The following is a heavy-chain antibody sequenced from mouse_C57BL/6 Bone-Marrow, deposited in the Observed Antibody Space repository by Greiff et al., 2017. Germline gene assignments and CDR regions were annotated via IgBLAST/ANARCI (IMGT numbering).Heavy chain of an antibody. D-gene: IGHD1-1*01. J-gene: IGHJ4*01. CDR3: ARRSTTVVARAMDY. CDR1: GFTFSSYG. V-gene: IGHV5-6*01. CDR2: ISSGGSYT. Sequence: EVHLVESGGDLVKPGGSLKLSCAASGFTFSSYGMSWVRQTPDKRLEWVATISSGGSYTYYPDSVKGRFTISRDNAKNTLYLQMSSLKSEDTAMYYCARRSTTVVARAMDYWGQGTSVTVSS.